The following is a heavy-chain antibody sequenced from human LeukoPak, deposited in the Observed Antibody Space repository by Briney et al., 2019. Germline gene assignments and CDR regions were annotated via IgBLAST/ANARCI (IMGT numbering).Heavy chain of an antibody. J-gene: IGHJ5*02. D-gene: IGHD3-10*01. CDR1: GYSFTNYW. Sequence: GEALQISWKGSGYSFTNYWIGWGRQMPGKGLEGMGIIYPDESDARYSPSFQGQVTISDDKSSTTASLQWSSLKASDTAMYYCARLWFGELLGPFDPWGQGTLVTVSS. V-gene: IGHV5-51*01. CDR3: ARLWFGELLGPFDP. CDR2: IYPDESDA.